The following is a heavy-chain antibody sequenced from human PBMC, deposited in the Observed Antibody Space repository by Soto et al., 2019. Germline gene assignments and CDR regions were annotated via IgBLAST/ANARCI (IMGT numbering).Heavy chain of an antibody. CDR3: AAYPSITRTTNFSSMVV. J-gene: IGHJ2*01. Sequence: ASVKVSCKVSGYTLTKLSMHWVRQAPGKGLEWMGGFDPEDGETIYAQKFQGRVTMTEDTSTDTAYMELSSLRSEDTAVSSCAAYPSITRTTNFSSMVVRGR. CDR1: GYTLTKLS. V-gene: IGHV1-24*01. CDR2: FDPEDGET. D-gene: IGHD3-10*01.